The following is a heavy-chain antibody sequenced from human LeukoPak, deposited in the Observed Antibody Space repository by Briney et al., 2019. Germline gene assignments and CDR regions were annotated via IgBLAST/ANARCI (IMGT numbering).Heavy chain of an antibody. CDR2: ISWNSGSI. CDR1: GFTFDDYA. J-gene: IGHJ4*02. Sequence: PGGSLRLSCAASGFTFDDYAMHWVRQAPGKGLEWVSGISWNSGSIGYADSVKGRFTISRDNAKNSLYLQMNSLRAEDTALYYCAKDFGNYYGFDYWGQGTLVTVSS. CDR3: AKDFGNYYGFDY. D-gene: IGHD3-22*01. V-gene: IGHV3-9*01.